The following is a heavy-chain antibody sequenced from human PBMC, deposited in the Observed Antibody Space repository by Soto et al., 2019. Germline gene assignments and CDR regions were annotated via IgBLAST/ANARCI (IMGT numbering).Heavy chain of an antibody. D-gene: IGHD3-9*01. CDR1: GYSFTSYW. V-gene: IGHV5-51*01. J-gene: IGHJ4*02. CDR2: INPGDSET. CDR3: ARRASYYDSLSGYYVDY. Sequence: ESLKISCKGSGYSFTSYWIARERQMPGKGLEWMAIINPGDSETKYSPSFHGEVTISADKSINTAYLQWSSLKASDTAMYYWARRASYYDSLSGYYVDYWGQGTQVTVS.